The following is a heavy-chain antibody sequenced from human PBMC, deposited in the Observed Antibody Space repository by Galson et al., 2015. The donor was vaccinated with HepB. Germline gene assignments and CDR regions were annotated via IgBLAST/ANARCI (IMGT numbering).Heavy chain of an antibody. D-gene: IGHD6-13*01. V-gene: IGHV3-33*08. CDR1: GFTFSSYG. CDR2: IWYDGSNK. J-gene: IGHJ4*02. CDR3: ARDLAADAFDY. Sequence: SLRLSCAASGFTFSSYGMHWVRQAPGKGLEWVAVIWYDGSNKYYADSVKGRFTISRDNSKNTLYLQMNSLRAEDTAVYYCARDLAADAFDYWGQGTLVTVSS.